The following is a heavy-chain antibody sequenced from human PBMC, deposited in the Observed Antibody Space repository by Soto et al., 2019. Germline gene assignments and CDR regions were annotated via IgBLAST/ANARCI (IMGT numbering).Heavy chain of an antibody. CDR3: TKRRSARPGFDAFDL. CDR1: GFTFEDYS. CDR2: ISGNSGSS. J-gene: IGHJ3*01. D-gene: IGHD3-10*01. Sequence: LRLSCVASGFTFEDYSLHWVRQVPGKGLEWVAGISGNSGSSGYADSVRGRFTVSRDNAKNSLFLQMSSLSPEDTALYYCTKRRSARPGFDAFDLWGQGTMVTVSS. V-gene: IGHV3-9*01.